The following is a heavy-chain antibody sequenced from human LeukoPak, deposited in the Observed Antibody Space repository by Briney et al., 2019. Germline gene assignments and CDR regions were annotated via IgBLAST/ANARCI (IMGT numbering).Heavy chain of an antibody. CDR3: ANGDYQGYYFDY. V-gene: IGHV3-23*01. CDR1: GFTFSSYT. D-gene: IGHD4-17*01. J-gene: IGHJ4*02. Sequence: GGSLRLSCAASGFTFSSYTMSWVRQAPGKGLEWVSTITTSDGNTYYADSVKGRFTVSRDNSKNTLFLQMNSLRAEDTAVYYCANGDYQGYYFDYWGQGTLVTVSS. CDR2: ITTSDGNT.